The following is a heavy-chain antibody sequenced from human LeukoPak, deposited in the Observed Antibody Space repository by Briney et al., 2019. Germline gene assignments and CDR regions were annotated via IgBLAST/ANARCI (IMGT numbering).Heavy chain of an antibody. CDR3: ARAGDSTGYYLGSRFDD. D-gene: IGHD3-22*01. J-gene: IGHJ4*02. CDR1: GYTFTSYY. V-gene: IGHV1-46*01. CDR2: INPGEGNT. Sequence: GASVKVSCKASGYTFTSYYLHWVRQAPGEGLEWMGIINPGEGNTNYAQTFQGRVTMTRDTSTSTVYMELSRLRSEDTAVYCCARAGDSTGYYLGSRFDDWGQGTLVTVSS.